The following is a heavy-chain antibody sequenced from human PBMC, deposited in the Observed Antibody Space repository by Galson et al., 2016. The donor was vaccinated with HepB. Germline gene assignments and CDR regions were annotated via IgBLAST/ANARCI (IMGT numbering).Heavy chain of an antibody. J-gene: IGHJ6*02. CDR3: AKDEFLEGDYYYYGMDV. D-gene: IGHD3-3*01. Sequence: YLRLSCAASGFTFSSYGMYWVRQAPGKGLEWVAVISYDGSKKYYADSVKGRFTISRDNSKNTLYLQMSSLRAEDTAVYYCAKDEFLEGDYYYYGMDVWGQGTTVTVSS. CDR1: GFTFSSYG. V-gene: IGHV3-30*18. CDR2: ISYDGSKK.